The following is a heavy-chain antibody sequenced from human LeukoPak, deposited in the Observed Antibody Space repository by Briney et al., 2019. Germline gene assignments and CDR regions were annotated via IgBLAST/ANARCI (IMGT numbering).Heavy chain of an antibody. D-gene: IGHD4-23*01. CDR2: IYDSGST. Sequence: SETLSLTCTVSGGSIRSSYYYWGWIRQPPGKGLEWIGSIYDSGSTYYNPSLKSRVTISVDTSKNQFSLKLSSVTAADTAVYYCARGVVTTLVPSYYYYYYGMDVWGQGTTVTVSS. V-gene: IGHV4-39*07. J-gene: IGHJ6*02. CDR1: GGSIRSSYYY. CDR3: ARGVVTTLVPSYYYYYYGMDV.